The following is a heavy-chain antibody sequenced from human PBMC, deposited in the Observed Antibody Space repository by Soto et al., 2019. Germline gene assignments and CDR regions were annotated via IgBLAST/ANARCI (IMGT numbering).Heavy chain of an antibody. J-gene: IGHJ4*02. CDR2: ISGSGGNT. CDR1: GLTFSSYA. D-gene: IGHD4-17*01. Sequence: EVQLLESGGGLVQPGGSLRLSCAASGLTFSSYALTWVRQAPGKGLEWVSSISGSGGNTKYADPVKGRFTISRDNSKNMLFLQMNSLRAEDTAVYYCAKDPNGDYVGAFDYWGQGTLVTVSS. V-gene: IGHV3-23*01. CDR3: AKDPNGDYVGAFDY.